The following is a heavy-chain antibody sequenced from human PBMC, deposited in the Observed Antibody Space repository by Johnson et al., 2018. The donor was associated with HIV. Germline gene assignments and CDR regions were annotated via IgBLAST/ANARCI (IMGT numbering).Heavy chain of an antibody. J-gene: IGHJ3*02. D-gene: IGHD6-13*01. Sequence: VQLVESGGGLVQPGRSLRLSCAASGFTFDDYAMHWVRQVPGKGLEWVSGISWNSGKKYYGDSVEGRFTISKDISKNTLYLQMDSLRPEDTAVYYCARGRKEIEAADGLDNDAFDMWGQGTLVTVSS. CDR1: GFTFDDYA. CDR3: ARGRKEIEAADGLDNDAFDM. V-gene: IGHV3-9*01. CDR2: ISWNSGKK.